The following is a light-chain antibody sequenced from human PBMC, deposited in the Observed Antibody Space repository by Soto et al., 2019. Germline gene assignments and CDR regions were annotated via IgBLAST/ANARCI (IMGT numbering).Light chain of an antibody. Sequence: DIQMTQSPSSLSASVGDRVTITCQASQDIRIYLNWYQQKPGKAPKVLISDASNLERGVPSRFSGSGIGTDFTLTISSLQPEDIATYYCQQCDNLPLTFGGGTKVEIK. CDR2: DAS. J-gene: IGKJ4*01. CDR1: QDIRIY. CDR3: QQCDNLPLT. V-gene: IGKV1-33*01.